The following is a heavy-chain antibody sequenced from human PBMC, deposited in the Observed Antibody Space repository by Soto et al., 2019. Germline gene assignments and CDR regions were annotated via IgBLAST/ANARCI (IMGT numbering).Heavy chain of an antibody. J-gene: IGHJ6*02. V-gene: IGHV1-69*06. D-gene: IGHD6-25*01. CDR2: IIPLLGTA. Sequence: QEELVQSGAEVKKPGSSVNVSCKASEGTFSSYSITWVRQATGQRLEWMGEIIPLLGTANYAQKFQGRVTITGDKSTSTIYMGLSSLRSDDTAVYYCARDPVDLFGYMDVWGQGTTVTVSS. CDR3: ARDPVDLFGYMDV. CDR1: EGTFSSYS.